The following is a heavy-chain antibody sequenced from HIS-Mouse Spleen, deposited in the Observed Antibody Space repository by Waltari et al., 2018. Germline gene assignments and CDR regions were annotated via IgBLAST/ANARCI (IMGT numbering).Heavy chain of an antibody. CDR1: GGSISSYY. Sequence: QVQLQESGPGLVKPSETLSLTCTVSGGSISSYYWSWIRQPPGKGLEWSGYYSGSTNYNPSLKSRVTISVDTSKNQFALKLSAVTAADTAVYYCARASRDLLLPRYFDLWGRGTLVTVSS. CDR3: ARASRDLLLPRYFDL. J-gene: IGHJ2*01. CDR2: YYSGST. V-gene: IGHV4-59*01.